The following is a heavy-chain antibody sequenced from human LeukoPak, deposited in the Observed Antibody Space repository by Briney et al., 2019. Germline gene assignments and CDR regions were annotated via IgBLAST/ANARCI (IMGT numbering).Heavy chain of an antibody. CDR3: ARHSRSAYTGYENAFDI. D-gene: IGHD5-12*01. J-gene: IGHJ3*02. CDR2: IYNSANT. V-gene: IGHV4-39*01. Sequence: PSETLSLTCTVSGDSISSSSYCWDWIRQPPGKGLEWIGNIYNSANTRYNPSLKTRITMSVDTSKNQFSLKLNSVTAAETGIYYCARHSRSAYTGYENAFDIWGQGTMVTVSS. CDR1: GDSISSSSYC.